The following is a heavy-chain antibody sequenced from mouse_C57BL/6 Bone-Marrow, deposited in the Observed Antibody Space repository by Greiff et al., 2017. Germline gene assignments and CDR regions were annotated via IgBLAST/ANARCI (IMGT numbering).Heavy chain of an antibody. CDR2: IHPNSGNT. J-gene: IGHJ3*01. D-gene: IGHD4-1*01. CDR1: GYTFTSYW. V-gene: IGHV1-64*01. CDR3: ARDWDVGAY. Sequence: QVQLQQPGAELVKPGASVKLSCKASGYTFTSYWMHWVKQRPGQGLEWIGMIHPNSGNTNYNETFKSKATLTVDKSSSTAYMQLSSLTSEDSAVYYCARDWDVGAYWGQGTLVTVSA.